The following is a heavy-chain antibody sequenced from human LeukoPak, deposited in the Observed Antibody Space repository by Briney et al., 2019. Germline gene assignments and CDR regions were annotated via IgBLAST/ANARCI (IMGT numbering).Heavy chain of an antibody. CDR3: ARWDSGYDYFDY. CDR1: GYSISSGYY. J-gene: IGHJ4*02. CDR2: IYHSGST. D-gene: IGHD5-12*01. Sequence: SETLSLTCAVSGYSISSGYYWGWIRQPPGKGLEWIGSIYHSGSTYYNPSLKSRVTISVDTSKNQFSLKLSSVTAADTAVYYCARWDSGYDYFDYWGQGTLVTAPS. V-gene: IGHV4-38-2*01.